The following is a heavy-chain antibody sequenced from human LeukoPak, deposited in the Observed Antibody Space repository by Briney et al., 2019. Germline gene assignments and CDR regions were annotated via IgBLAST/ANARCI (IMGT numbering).Heavy chain of an antibody. D-gene: IGHD2-15*01. CDR3: ARTVGYCSGGSCYGWFDP. J-gene: IGHJ5*02. CDR1: GYTFTGYG. CDR2: ISAYNGNT. Sequence: GASVKVSCKASGYTFTGYGISWVRQAPGQGLEWMGWISAYNGNTNYAQKIQGRVTMTTDTSTSTAYMELRSLRSDDTAVYYCARTVGYCSGGSCYGWFDPWGQGTLVTVSS. V-gene: IGHV1-18*01.